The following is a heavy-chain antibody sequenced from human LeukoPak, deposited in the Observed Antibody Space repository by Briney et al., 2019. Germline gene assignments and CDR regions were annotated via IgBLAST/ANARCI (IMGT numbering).Heavy chain of an antibody. J-gene: IGHJ4*02. D-gene: IGHD3-10*01. CDR2: IREDGSEK. Sequence: PGGSLRLSCAAAGFTLSRYWMSWVRQAKGKGLECVAKIREDGSEKHYVDSVKGRFTISRDNAKNSLYLQMNSLRAEDTAVYYCARSGWPDYWGQGTLVTVSS. V-gene: IGHV3-7*01. CDR1: GFTLSRYW. CDR3: ARSGWPDY.